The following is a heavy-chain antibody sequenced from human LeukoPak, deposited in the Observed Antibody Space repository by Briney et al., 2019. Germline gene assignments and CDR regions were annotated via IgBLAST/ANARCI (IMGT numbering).Heavy chain of an antibody. CDR3: ARVRAAAPYYYYGMDV. CDR2: IYYSGST. Sequence: SETPSLTCTVSGGSISSYYWSWIRQPPGKGLEWIGYIYYSGSTNYNPSLKSRVTISVDTSKNQFSLKLSSVTAADTAVYYCARVRAAAPYYYYGMDVWGQGTTVTVSS. CDR1: GGSISSYY. J-gene: IGHJ6*02. V-gene: IGHV4-59*08. D-gene: IGHD6-13*01.